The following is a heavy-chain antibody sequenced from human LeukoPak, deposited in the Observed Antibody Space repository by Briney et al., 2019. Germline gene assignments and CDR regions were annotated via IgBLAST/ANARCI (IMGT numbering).Heavy chain of an antibody. CDR3: ARESWDIEGYNWFDP. CDR1: GDSVSSNSAA. Sequence: SQTLSLTCAISGDSVSSNSAAWNWIRQSPSRGLEGLGRTYYRSKWYNDYSVSVKSRITINPDTSKNQFSLQLNSVTPEDTAVYYCARESWDIEGYNWFDPWGQGTLVTVSS. J-gene: IGHJ5*02. D-gene: IGHD1-26*01. CDR2: TYYRSKWYN. V-gene: IGHV6-1*01.